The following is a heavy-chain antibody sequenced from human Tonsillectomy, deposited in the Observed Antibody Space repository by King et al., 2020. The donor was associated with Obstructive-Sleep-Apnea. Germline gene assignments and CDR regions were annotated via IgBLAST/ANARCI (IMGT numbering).Heavy chain of an antibody. J-gene: IGHJ4*02. CDR3: ATGVVPGPYDIASHFDY. V-gene: IGHV3-23*04. D-gene: IGHD3-9*01. Sequence: VQLVESGGGLVQPGGALRLSCAASGFTFSSYAMSWVRQAPGKGLDWVSALSGSGGSTYYADSVKGRFTISRDNSKNTLYLQMHRLRAEDTAVYYCATGVVPGPYDIASHFDYWGQGTLVTVSS. CDR2: LSGSGGST. CDR1: GFTFSSYA.